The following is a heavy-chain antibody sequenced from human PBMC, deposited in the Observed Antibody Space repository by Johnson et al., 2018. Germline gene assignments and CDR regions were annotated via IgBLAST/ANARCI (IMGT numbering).Heavy chain of an antibody. Sequence: QVQLVQSGGGVVQPGRSLRLSCAASGFTFSSYGMHWVRQAPGKGLEWVAVIWYDGSNKYYADSVKGRFTISRDNSKNRVYLQMHSPKIEDTAGVYCSRAQGGDYGAAYFQPWGQGTLVTVSS. CDR2: IWYDGSNK. CDR3: SRAQGGDYGAAYFQP. J-gene: IGHJ1*01. V-gene: IGHV3-33*01. CDR1: GFTFSSYG. D-gene: IGHD4-17*01.